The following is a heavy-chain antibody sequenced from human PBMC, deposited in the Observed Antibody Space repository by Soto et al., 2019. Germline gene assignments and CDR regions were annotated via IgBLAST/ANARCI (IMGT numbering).Heavy chain of an antibody. Sequence: QVQLQQWGAGLLKPSEALSLTCAVYGGSFSGYYWTWIRQPPGKGLEWSGEINHSGSTNYNPSLKSRLTISGDTSKNQFSLTLSSVTAADTAVYYCARGYVRNFDYWGQGTLVTVSS. CDR1: GGSFSGYY. CDR2: INHSGST. J-gene: IGHJ4*02. V-gene: IGHV4-34*01. D-gene: IGHD3-10*02. CDR3: ARGYVRNFDY.